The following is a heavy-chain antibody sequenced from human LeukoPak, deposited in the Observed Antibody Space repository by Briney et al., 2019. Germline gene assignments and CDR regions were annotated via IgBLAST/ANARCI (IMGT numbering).Heavy chain of an antibody. V-gene: IGHV3-30*18. CDR3: AKDRGWNSAFDH. Sequence: GGSLRLSCSASGFSFSSDGMHWVRQAPGKGLEWVAVISYDGTNKDYADSVKGRFTISRDNSKNTLFLQMNSLRTEDTAVYYCAKDRGWNSAFDHWGQGTLVTVS. J-gene: IGHJ4*02. D-gene: IGHD1/OR15-1a*01. CDR2: ISYDGTNK. CDR1: GFSFSSDG.